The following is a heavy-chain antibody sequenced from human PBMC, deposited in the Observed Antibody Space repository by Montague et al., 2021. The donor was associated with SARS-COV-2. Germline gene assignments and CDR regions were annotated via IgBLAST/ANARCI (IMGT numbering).Heavy chain of an antibody. CDR3: ARDHYGSEDY. J-gene: IGHJ4*02. Sequence: SRSISLDASGFSFSSRGMSWVRQVPGKGLEWVATVEQDGSESHYVDSVKGRFTISRDNAKSSAYLQMSSLRVEDTAVYFCARDHYGSEDYWGQGILVTVSS. CDR2: VEQDGSES. CDR1: GFSFSSRG. V-gene: IGHV3-7*01. D-gene: IGHD3-10*01.